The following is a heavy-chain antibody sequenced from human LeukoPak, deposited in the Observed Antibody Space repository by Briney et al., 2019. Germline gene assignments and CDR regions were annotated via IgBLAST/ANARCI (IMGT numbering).Heavy chain of an antibody. Sequence: PSETLSLTCTVSGVSISGHYWSWIRQPPGNGLEWIGFVYYSGRTRYNPSLHSRVTISVDTSKNQFSLRLNSVTAADTGLYYCARRLSATMFRGVFITWGAIDIWGQGTKVTVSS. CDR3: ARRLSATMFRGVFITWGAIDI. J-gene: IGHJ3*02. V-gene: IGHV4-59*11. D-gene: IGHD3-10*01. CDR1: GVSISGHY. CDR2: VYYSGRT.